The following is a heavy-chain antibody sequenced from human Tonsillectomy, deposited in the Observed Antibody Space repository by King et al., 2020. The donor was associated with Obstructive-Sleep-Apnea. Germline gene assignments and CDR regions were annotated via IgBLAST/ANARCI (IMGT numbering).Heavy chain of an antibody. Sequence: QVQLQESGPGLVKPSETLSLTCTVSGGSISSYYWSWIRQPPGKGLEWIGYIYXSGXTNYNPSLKSRVTISVDTSKNQFSLKLSSVTAADTAVYYCAGFXXXXXIXXGYXKXXYXFDYWXXGTLVXVXX. CDR2: IYXSGXT. V-gene: IGHV4-59*01. J-gene: IGHJ4*01. CDR3: AGFXXXXXIXXGYXKXXYXFDY. D-gene: IGHD3-9*01. CDR1: GGSISSYY.